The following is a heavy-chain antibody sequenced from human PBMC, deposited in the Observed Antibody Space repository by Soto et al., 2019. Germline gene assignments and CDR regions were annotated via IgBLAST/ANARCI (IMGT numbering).Heavy chain of an antibody. Sequence: SETLSLTCTVSGGSISSGGYYWSWIRQHPGKGLEWIGYIYYSGSTYYNPSLKSRVTISVDTSKNQFSLKLSSVTAADTAVYYCAKSYDFWGVGYYGMDVWGQGTTVTVSS. D-gene: IGHD3-3*01. V-gene: IGHV4-31*03. CDR2: IYYSGST. J-gene: IGHJ6*02. CDR3: AKSYDFWGVGYYGMDV. CDR1: GGSISSGGYY.